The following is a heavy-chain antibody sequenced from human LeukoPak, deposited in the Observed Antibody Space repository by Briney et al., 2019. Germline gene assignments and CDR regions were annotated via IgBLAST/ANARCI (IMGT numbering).Heavy chain of an antibody. J-gene: IGHJ4*02. CDR1: GYTLTELS. Sequence: GASVRVSCKVSGYTLTELSMHWVRQAPGKGLEWMGGFDPEDGETIYAQKFQGRVTMTEDTSTDTAYMELSSLRSEDTAVYYCATRPSYYYDSSGCPRHFDYWGQGTLVAVSS. V-gene: IGHV1-24*01. CDR2: FDPEDGET. CDR3: ATRPSYYYDSSGCPRHFDY. D-gene: IGHD3-22*01.